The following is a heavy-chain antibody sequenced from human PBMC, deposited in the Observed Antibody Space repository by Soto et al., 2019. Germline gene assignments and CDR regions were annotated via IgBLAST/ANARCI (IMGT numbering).Heavy chain of an antibody. V-gene: IGHV4-30-2*01. Sequence: QLQLQESGSGLVKPSQTLSLTCAVSGGSISSGGYSWSWIRQPPGKGLGWIGYIYHSGSTYYNPSLKSRVTISVARSKNQCSLKLSSVTAADTAVYYCAAGGGLPRYYWGQGTLVTVSS. CDR2: IYHSGST. D-gene: IGHD5-12*01. CDR1: GGSISSGGYS. J-gene: IGHJ4*02. CDR3: AAGGGLPRYY.